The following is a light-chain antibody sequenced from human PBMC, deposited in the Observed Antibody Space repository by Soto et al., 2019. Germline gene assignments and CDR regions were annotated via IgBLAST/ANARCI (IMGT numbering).Light chain of an antibody. CDR3: QQLNFDSWP. CDR1: PGSSTS. V-gene: IGKV1-9*01. CDR2: ASS. Sequence: IQLTQSPSSLSASVGDRVTITCRASPGSSTSFAWYQHKPGKPPKLLIYASSTLHSGVTSRFSGSGPGTDVSLTITSLQPDDFATYYCQQLNFDSWPFGQGTKVGI. J-gene: IGKJ1*01.